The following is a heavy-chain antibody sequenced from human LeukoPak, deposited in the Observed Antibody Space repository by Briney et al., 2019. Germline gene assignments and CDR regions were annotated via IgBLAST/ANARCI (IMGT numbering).Heavy chain of an antibody. D-gene: IGHD3-9*01. CDR1: GYSFTSYW. J-gene: IGHJ3*02. CDR3: ARHVSDILTGHAFDI. CDR2: VDPSDSYT. Sequence: GESLRISCEGSGYSFTSYWISWVRQMPGKGLEWMGRVDPSDSYTNYSPSFQGHVTTSADKSISTAYLQWSSLKASDTAMYYCARHVSDILTGHAFDIWGQGTMVTVSS. V-gene: IGHV5-10-1*01.